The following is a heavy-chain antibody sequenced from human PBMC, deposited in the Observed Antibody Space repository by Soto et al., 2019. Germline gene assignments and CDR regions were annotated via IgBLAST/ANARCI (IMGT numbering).Heavy chain of an antibody. J-gene: IGHJ1*01. D-gene: IGHD1-1*01. CDR2: IYYSVAH. V-gene: IGHV4-39*02. Sequence: SETRSLTCDVSGGTISTSSYSCGWIRQPPGKGLSVLASIYYSVAHAYNPSLQSRVTISVDTSNNRFSLTLSSLTAADTAVHFCARLAYPGYLQTWGQGSLLTVST. CDR3: ARLAYPGYLQT. CDR1: GGTISTSSYS.